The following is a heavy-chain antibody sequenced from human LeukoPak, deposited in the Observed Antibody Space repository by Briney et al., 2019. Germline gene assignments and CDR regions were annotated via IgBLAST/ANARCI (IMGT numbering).Heavy chain of an antibody. CDR2: IWYDGSNK. Sequence: GGSLRPSCAASGFTFSSYGMHWVRQAPGKGLEWVAVIWYDGSNKYYADSVKGRFTISRDNSKNTLYLQMNSLRAEDTAVYYCARDPYYNILTGYYYGMDVWGQGTTVTVSS. V-gene: IGHV3-33*01. J-gene: IGHJ6*02. CDR1: GFTFSSYG. CDR3: ARDPYYNILTGYYYGMDV. D-gene: IGHD3-9*01.